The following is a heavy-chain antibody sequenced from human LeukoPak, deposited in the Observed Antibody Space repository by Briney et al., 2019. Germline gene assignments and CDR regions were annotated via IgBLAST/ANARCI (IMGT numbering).Heavy chain of an antibody. CDR2: IYYSGST. CDR3: ARRPYYYYGMDV. Sequence: SETLSLTCTVTGGSISSYYWSWIRQPPGKGLEWIGYIYYSGSTNYNPSLKSRVTISVDTSKNQFSLKLSSVTAADTAVYYCARRPYYYYGMDVWGQGTTVTVSS. V-gene: IGHV4-59*08. J-gene: IGHJ6*02. CDR1: GGSISSYY.